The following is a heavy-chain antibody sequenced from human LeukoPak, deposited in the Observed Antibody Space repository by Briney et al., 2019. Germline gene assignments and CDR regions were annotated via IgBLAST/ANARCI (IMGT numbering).Heavy chain of an antibody. CDR3: ARDFNAWGGFDI. CDR1: GFMFGNYD. J-gene: IGHJ3*02. CDR2: LSGNGASI. V-gene: IGHV3-23*01. Sequence: PGGSLRLSCATSGFMFGNYDMNWVRQAPGKGLEWVSVLSGNGASIDYADSVKGRFTISRDNPKNTLYLQTTSLGAEDTAVYYCARDFNAWGGFDIWGQGTMVTVSS. D-gene: IGHD3-3*01.